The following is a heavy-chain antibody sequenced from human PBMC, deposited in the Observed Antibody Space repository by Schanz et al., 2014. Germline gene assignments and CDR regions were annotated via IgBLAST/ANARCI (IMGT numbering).Heavy chain of an antibody. CDR1: GYSFTDYY. D-gene: IGHD2-2*01. J-gene: IGHJ6*02. Sequence: QVQLVQSGAEVKKPGASVKVSCKASGYSFTDYYIHWVRQAPGQGLEWMGWINPNSGGTNYPQRFQGRVITTRDTSSRTVYMQLSRLTSDDTAVYFCARERGRGYCSRTSCSKDYGMDVWGQGTTVTVSS. V-gene: IGHV1-2*02. CDR3: ARERGRGYCSRTSCSKDYGMDV. CDR2: INPNSGGT.